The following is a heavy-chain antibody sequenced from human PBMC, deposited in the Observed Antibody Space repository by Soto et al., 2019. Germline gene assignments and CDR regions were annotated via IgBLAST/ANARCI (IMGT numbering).Heavy chain of an antibody. D-gene: IGHD6-13*01. J-gene: IGHJ6*02. Sequence: QLQLQESGPGLVKPSETLSLTCTVSGGSISSSSYYWGWIRQPPGKGLEWIGSIYYSGSTYYNPSLKSRVTISVDTSKNQFSLKLSSVXAXXXXVYYXXXXXANSXXWXGGYYYGMDVWGQGTTVTVSS. CDR2: IYYSGST. CDR1: GGSISSSSYY. V-gene: IGHV4-39*01. CDR3: XXXXANSXXWXGGYYYGMDV.